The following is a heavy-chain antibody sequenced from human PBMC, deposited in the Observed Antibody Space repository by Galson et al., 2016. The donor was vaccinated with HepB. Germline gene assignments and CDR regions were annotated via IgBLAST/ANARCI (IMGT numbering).Heavy chain of an antibody. CDR2: ISIDGGST. V-gene: IGHV3-64D*08. D-gene: IGHD5/OR15-5a*01. CDR1: GFTFSTYA. J-gene: IGHJ6*02. Sequence: SLRLSCAASGFTFSTYAMHWVRQAPGKGLEYVSGISIDGGSTYDADSVKDRFSISRDNAKNTLYLQMSNLRSDDAAVYYCVKGLRDRVYTPSAPMAKYYYYYGMDVWGQGTTVAVSS. CDR3: VKGLRDRVYTPSAPMAKYYYYYGMDV.